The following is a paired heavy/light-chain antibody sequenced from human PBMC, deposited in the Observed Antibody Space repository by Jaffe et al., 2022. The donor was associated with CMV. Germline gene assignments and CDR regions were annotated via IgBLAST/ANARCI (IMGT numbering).Light chain of an antibody. J-gene: IGLJ2*01. Sequence: QSALTQPASVSGSPGQSITISCTGTSSDVGSYNLVSWYQQHPGKAPKLMIYEVSKRPSGVSNRFSGSKSGNTASLTISGLQAEDEADYYCCSYAGSSTANVVFGGGTKLTVL. CDR2: EVS. V-gene: IGLV2-23*02. CDR3: CSYAGSSTANVV. CDR1: SSDVGSYNL.
Heavy chain of an antibody. Sequence: EVQLVQSGAEVKKPGESLKISCKGSGYSFTSYWIGWVRQMPGKGLEWMGIIYPGDSDTRYSPSFQGQVTISADKSISTAYLQWSSLKASDTAMYYCAIHYYDSSGYPPDAFDIWGQGTMVTVSS. J-gene: IGHJ3*02. CDR3: AIHYYDSSGYPPDAFDI. D-gene: IGHD3-22*01. CDR1: GYSFTSYW. CDR2: IYPGDSDT. V-gene: IGHV5-51*01.